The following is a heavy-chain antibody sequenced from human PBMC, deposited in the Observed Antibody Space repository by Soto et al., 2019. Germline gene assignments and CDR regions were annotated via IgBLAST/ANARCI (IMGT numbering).Heavy chain of an antibody. CDR1: GFTFSGSA. CDR3: TRRIAVAANNWGDYYYGMDV. V-gene: IGHV3-73*02. J-gene: IGHJ6*02. Sequence: EVQLVESGGGLVQPGGSLKLSCAASGFTFSGSAMHWVRQASVKGLEWVGRIRSKANSYATAYAASVKGRFTISRDDSKNTAYLQMNSLKTEDKAVYYCTRRIAVAANNWGDYYYGMDVWGQGTTVTVSS. CDR2: IRSKANSYAT. D-gene: IGHD6-19*01.